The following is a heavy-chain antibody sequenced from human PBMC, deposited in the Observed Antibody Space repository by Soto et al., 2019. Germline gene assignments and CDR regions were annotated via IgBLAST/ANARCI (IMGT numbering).Heavy chain of an antibody. D-gene: IGHD3-10*01. CDR3: AKHFVNGEVDY. J-gene: IGHJ4*02. CDR2: VRDGGSDA. CDR1: GFTFSTYA. V-gene: IGHV3-23*01. Sequence: EVQLLESGGGLVQAGGSLRLSCAASGFTFSTYAMSWVRQPPGKGLEWVSMVRDGGSDAFYADSVKGRFAISRDKSKNTLSLPMNSLTAEDTAVYYCAKHFVNGEVDYWGQGTPVTVSS.